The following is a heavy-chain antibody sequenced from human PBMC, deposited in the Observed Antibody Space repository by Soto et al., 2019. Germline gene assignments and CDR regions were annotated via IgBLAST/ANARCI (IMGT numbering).Heavy chain of an antibody. D-gene: IGHD1-26*01. V-gene: IGHV1-69*08. J-gene: IGHJ6*02. CDR1: GGTFSSYT. CDR2: IIPILGIA. CDR3: ARDDVVRATLHDYYDMDV. Sequence: QVQLVQSGAEVKKPGSSVKVSCKASGGTFSSYTISWVRQAPGQGLEWMGRIIPILGIANYAQKFQGRFTIPADKTTSTPYMELSSLRSEDTAVYYCARDDVVRATLHDYYDMDVWVQGTTVTVSS.